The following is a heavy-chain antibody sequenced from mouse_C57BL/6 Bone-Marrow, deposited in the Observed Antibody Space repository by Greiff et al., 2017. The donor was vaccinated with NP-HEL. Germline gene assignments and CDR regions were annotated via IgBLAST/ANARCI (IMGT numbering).Heavy chain of an antibody. CDR1: GFPITSGYY. CDR2: ITHSGET. Sequence: VQVVESGPGLVKPSQSLFLTCSITGFPITSGYYWIWIRQSPGKPLEWMGYITHSGETFYNPSLQSPISITRETSKNQFFLQLNSVTTEDTAMYYCAGGDAMDYWGQGTSVTVSS. J-gene: IGHJ4*01. V-gene: IGHV12-3*01. CDR3: AGGDAMDY.